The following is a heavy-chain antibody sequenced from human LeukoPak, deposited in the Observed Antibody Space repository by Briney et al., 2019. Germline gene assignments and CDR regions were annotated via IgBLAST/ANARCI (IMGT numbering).Heavy chain of an antibody. CDR2: ISGSGGST. Sequence: GGSLGLSWAASGFTFSSYAMGWVGQAPGKGREWVSAISGSGGSTYYADSVKGRFTISRDNSKNTLYLQMNSLRAEDTAVYYCAKWPPTPSSGYYPDYWGQGTLVTVSS. CDR3: AKWPPTPSSGYYPDY. J-gene: IGHJ4*02. CDR1: GFTFSSYA. V-gene: IGHV3-23*01. D-gene: IGHD3-22*01.